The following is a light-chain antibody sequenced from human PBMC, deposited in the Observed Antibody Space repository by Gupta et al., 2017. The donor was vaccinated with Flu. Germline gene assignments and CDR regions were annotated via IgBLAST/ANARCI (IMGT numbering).Light chain of an antibody. CDR1: QGISTW. J-gene: IGKJ2*01. CDR3: QQYHSYSYT. Sequence: DIQMTQSPSTLSASVGDRVTITCRASQGISTWLALYQQKPGKAPNLLIFQASSLQSGVPSRFSGSGSGTEFTLTISSLLPDDFATYYCQQYHSYSYTFGQGTRLEIK. V-gene: IGKV1-5*03. CDR2: QAS.